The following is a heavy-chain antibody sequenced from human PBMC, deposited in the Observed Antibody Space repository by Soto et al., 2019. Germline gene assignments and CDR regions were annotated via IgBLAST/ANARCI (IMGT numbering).Heavy chain of an antibody. V-gene: IGHV1-69*02. D-gene: IGHD6-19*01. CDR2: IIPILGIA. CDR1: GGTFSSYT. CDR3: AHPRAHSSGWSRGDWFDP. J-gene: IGHJ5*02. Sequence: QVQLVQSGAEVKKPGSSVKVSCKASGGTFSSYTISWVRQAPGQGLEWMGRIIPILGIANYAQKFQGRVMITADKSTSTAYMELSSLRSEDTAVYYCAHPRAHSSGWSRGDWFDPWGQGTLVTVSS.